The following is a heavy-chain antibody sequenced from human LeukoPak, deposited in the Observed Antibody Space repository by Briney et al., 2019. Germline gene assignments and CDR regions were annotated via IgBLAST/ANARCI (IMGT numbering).Heavy chain of an antibody. CDR1: GFTFSGSA. Sequence: GGSLRLSCAASGFTFSGSAMHWVRQASGKGLEWVGRIRSKANSYATAYAASVKGRFTISRDDSKNTAYLQMNSLKTEDTAVYYRTNIYSYGSSGGQGTLVTVSS. CDR3: TNIYSYGSS. V-gene: IGHV3-73*01. CDR2: IRSKANSYAT. D-gene: IGHD5-18*01. J-gene: IGHJ4*02.